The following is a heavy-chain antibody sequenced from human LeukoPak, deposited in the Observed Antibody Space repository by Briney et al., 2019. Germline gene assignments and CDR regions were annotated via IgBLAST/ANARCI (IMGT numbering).Heavy chain of an antibody. CDR3: ARGYYDILTGYYAYNWFDP. J-gene: IGHJ5*02. CDR1: GGSFSGYY. D-gene: IGHD3-9*01. V-gene: IGHV4-34*01. CDR2: INHSGST. Sequence: SETLSLTCAVYGGSFSGYYWSWIRQPPGKGLEWIGEINHSGSTNYNPSLKSRVTISVDTFKNQFSLKLSSVTAADTAVYYCARGYYDILTGYYAYNWFDPWGQGTLVTVSS.